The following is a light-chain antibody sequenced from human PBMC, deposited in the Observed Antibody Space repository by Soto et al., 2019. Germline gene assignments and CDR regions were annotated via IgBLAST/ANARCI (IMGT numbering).Light chain of an antibody. Sequence: DIQMTQSPSTLSATAGDRVTITCRASQSISSWLAWYQHKPGKAPKLLIYDASNLDSGVPSRFSGSGSGTEFSLTISNLQPDDFATYYCQQYNTYSTFGQGTRLEIK. J-gene: IGKJ5*01. CDR3: QQYNTYST. V-gene: IGKV1-5*01. CDR2: DAS. CDR1: QSISSW.